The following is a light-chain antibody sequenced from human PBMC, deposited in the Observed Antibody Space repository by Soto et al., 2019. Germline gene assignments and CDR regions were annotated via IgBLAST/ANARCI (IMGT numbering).Light chain of an antibody. J-gene: IGKJ1*01. CDR2: DAS. Sequence: EIVLTQSPATLSLSPGERATLSCSASQSVSTYLAWYQQKPGQAPRLLIYDASKRATGIPARFSGSGSGTDFTLTITSLEHEDCGVYYCQQRSNWPPTWTFGQGTKVDIK. CDR3: QQRSNWPPTWT. CDR1: QSVSTY. V-gene: IGKV3-11*01.